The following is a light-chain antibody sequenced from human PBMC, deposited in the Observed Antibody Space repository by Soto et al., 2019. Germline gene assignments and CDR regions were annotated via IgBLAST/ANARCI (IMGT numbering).Light chain of an antibody. Sequence: ALTQPASVSGSPGQSITISCTGTSSDVGGYNYVSWYQQHPGKAPKLMIYDVSNRPSGVSNRFSGSKSGNTASLTISGLQAEDEADYYCSSYTRSSTLYVVFGGGTKLTVL. J-gene: IGLJ2*01. CDR3: SSYTRSSTLYVV. CDR2: DVS. CDR1: SSDVGGYNY. V-gene: IGLV2-14*01.